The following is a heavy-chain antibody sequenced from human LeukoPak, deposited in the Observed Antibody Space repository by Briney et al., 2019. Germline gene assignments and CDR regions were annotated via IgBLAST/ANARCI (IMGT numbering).Heavy chain of an antibody. D-gene: IGHD3-22*01. Sequence: CLRLSCAAPGFTFSSYGMHWVRQAPGKGLEWVAFIRYDGSNKYDADSVKGRFTISRDNSKNTLYLQMNSLRAEDTAVYYCAKVRGVVITFFDYWGQGTLVTVS. CDR1: GFTFSSYG. J-gene: IGHJ4*02. CDR3: AKVRGVVITFFDY. V-gene: IGHV3-30*02. CDR2: IRYDGSNK.